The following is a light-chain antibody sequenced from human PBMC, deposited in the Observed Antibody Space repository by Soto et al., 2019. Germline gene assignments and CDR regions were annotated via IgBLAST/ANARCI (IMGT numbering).Light chain of an antibody. CDR1: SSDVGGYNY. CDR2: EVS. J-gene: IGLJ2*01. V-gene: IGLV2-14*01. Sequence: QSALTQPASVSGSPGQSITISCTGTSSDVGGYNYVSWHQQHPGKAPKLMIYEVSNRPSGVSNRFSGSKSGNTASLTISGLKAEDEADYYCSSYTGSSTVVFGGGTKLTVL. CDR3: SSYTGSSTVV.